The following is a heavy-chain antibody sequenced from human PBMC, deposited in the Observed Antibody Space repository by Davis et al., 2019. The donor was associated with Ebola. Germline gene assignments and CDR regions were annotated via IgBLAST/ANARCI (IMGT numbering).Heavy chain of an antibody. CDR1: GFTVSSNY. J-gene: IGHJ6*02. CDR3: ARIWGYYGMDV. CDR2: IYSGGST. Sequence: GESLKISCAASGFTVSSNYMSWVRQAPGKGLEWVSVIYSGGSTYYADSVKGRFTISRHNSKNTLYLQMNSMRAEDTAVYYCARIWGYYGMDVWGQGTTVTVSS. V-gene: IGHV3-53*04. D-gene: IGHD7-27*01.